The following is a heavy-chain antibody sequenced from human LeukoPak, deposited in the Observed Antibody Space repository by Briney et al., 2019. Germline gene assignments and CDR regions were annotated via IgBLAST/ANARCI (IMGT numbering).Heavy chain of an antibody. CDR3: AGEGMTTVISLDY. CDR1: GGTFSSYA. J-gene: IGHJ4*02. V-gene: IGHV1-69*01. Sequence: GSSVKVSCKASGGTFSSYAISWVRQAPGQGLEWMGGIIPIFGTANYAQKFQGRVTITADESTSTAYMELSSLRSEDTAVYYCAGEGMTTVISLDYWGQGTLVTVSS. D-gene: IGHD4-17*01. CDR2: IIPIFGTA.